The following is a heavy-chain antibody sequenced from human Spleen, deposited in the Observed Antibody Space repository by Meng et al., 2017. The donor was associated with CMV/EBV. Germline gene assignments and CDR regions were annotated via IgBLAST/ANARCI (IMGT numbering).Heavy chain of an antibody. V-gene: IGHV3-13*01. D-gene: IGHD5-24*01. J-gene: IGHJ4*02. CDR1: GFTFSSND. Sequence: GESLKISCAASGFTFSSNDMHWVRQTTGKGLEWVSATGTAGDTYYPGSVKGRFTISRENAKNSFYLQMNSLRAGDTAVYYCARGPRWGDYWGQGTLVTVSS. CDR3: ARGPRWGDY. CDR2: TGTAGDT.